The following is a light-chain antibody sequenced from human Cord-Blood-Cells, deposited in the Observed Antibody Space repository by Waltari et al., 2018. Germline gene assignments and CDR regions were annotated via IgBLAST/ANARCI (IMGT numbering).Light chain of an antibody. CDR1: QSVSSN. CDR3: QQYNGT. V-gene: IGKV3-15*01. Sequence: EIVMTQSPATLSVSPGERATLSCRASQSVSSNLAWYQQKPGQAPRLLIYGASTRATGIPARFSGSGSGTEFTLTISSLQSEDFAVYYCQQYNGTFGQVTKLEIK. J-gene: IGKJ2*01. CDR2: GAS.